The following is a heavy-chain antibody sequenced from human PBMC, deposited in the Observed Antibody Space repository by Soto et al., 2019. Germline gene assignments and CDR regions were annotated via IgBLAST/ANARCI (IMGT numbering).Heavy chain of an antibody. CDR3: AAELGFGKLSVV. CDR1: GYTFTSYG. V-gene: IGHV1-18*04. D-gene: IGHD3-10*01. CDR2: ISAYNGNT. Sequence: ASVKVSCKASGYTFTSYGISWVRQAPGQGLEWMGWISAYNGNTNYAQKLQGRVTMTTDTSTSTAYMELSRLRSEDTATYYCAAELGFGKLSVVWGQGTTVTVSS. J-gene: IGHJ6*02.